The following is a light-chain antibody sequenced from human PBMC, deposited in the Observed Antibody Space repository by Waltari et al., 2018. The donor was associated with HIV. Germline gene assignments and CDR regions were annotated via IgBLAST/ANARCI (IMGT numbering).Light chain of an antibody. Sequence: QSVLTQPPSASGTPGQRVTISCSGGSSNIGANIVNWYQLLPGRAPRLLIYATNQRPSGVPDRFSGSKSGTSASLAISGLQSEDEGDYYCATWDNGLNGLHVFGTGTQVTV. CDR2: ATN. CDR3: ATWDNGLNGLHV. J-gene: IGLJ1*01. V-gene: IGLV1-44*01. CDR1: SSNIGANI.